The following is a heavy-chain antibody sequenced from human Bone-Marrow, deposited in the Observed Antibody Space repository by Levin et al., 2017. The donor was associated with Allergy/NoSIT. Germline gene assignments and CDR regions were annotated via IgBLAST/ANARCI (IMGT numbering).Heavy chain of an antibody. D-gene: IGHD3-3*01. Sequence: SVKVSCKASKDIFNSYAITWVRQAPGQGLEWVGGIIPLFDKSNYAQKFQGRVTITADKSTNTAYMDLSSLTSEDTAVYYCARWSGLFPGPFDHWGQGTLVTVSS. V-gene: IGHV1-69*06. CDR2: IIPLFDKS. J-gene: IGHJ4*02. CDR3: ARWSGLFPGPFDH. CDR1: KDIFNSYA.